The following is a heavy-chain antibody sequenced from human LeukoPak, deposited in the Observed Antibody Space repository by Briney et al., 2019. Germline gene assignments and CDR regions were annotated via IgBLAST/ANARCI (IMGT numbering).Heavy chain of an antibody. V-gene: IGHV4-59*01. Sequence: PSETLSLTCTVSGGSISSYYWSWIRQPPGKGLEWIGYIYYSGSTNYNPSLKSRVTISVDTSKNQFSLKLSSVTAADTAVYYCARAPILVATIGNYFDYWGQGTLVTVSS. CDR3: ARAPILVATIGNYFDY. CDR2: IYYSGST. CDR1: GGSISSYY. J-gene: IGHJ4*02. D-gene: IGHD5-12*01.